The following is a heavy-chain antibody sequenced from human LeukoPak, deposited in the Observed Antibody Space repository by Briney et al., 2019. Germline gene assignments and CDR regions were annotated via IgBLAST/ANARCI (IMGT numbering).Heavy chain of an antibody. D-gene: IGHD6-13*01. CDR1: GYTFTSYG. J-gene: IGHJ4*02. CDR3: ATDTSYSWYDTFGEY. V-gene: IGHV1-18*01. CDR2: ISASNGNT. Sequence: ASVKVSCKASGYTFTSYGMSWVRQAPGQGLEWVGWISASNGNTDYAQKFQGRVTMTTDTSTTTAYMELRSLRSDDTAVYYCATDTSYSWYDTFGEYWGQGTLVTVSS.